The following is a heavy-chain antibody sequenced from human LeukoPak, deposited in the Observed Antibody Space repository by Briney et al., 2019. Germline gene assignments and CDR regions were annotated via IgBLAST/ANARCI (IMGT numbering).Heavy chain of an antibody. CDR2: INPSGGST. Sequence: ASVKVSCKASGYTFTSYYMHWVRQAPGQGLEWMGIINPSGGSTSYAQKFQGRVTMTRDTSTSTVYTELSSLRSEDTAVYYCARADDILTGYPAVYGMDVWGQGTTVTVSS. CDR1: GYTFTSYY. J-gene: IGHJ6*02. D-gene: IGHD3-9*01. CDR3: ARADDILTGYPAVYGMDV. V-gene: IGHV1-46*01.